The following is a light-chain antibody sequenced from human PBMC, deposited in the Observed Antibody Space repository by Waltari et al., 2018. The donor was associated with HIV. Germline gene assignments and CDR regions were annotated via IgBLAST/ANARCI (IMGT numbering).Light chain of an antibody. CDR1: ALPKKY. Sequence: SYDLTQTPSVSVSPGQTARINCSRGALPKKYSSWYRQKAGQAPILLIYKDIERHSGIPERISGSGSGTGVTLTITDVQAEDEGDYFCQSTDHDGTWVFGGGTKLTVL. V-gene: IGLV3-25*03. J-gene: IGLJ3*02. CDR3: QSTDHDGTWV. CDR2: KDI.